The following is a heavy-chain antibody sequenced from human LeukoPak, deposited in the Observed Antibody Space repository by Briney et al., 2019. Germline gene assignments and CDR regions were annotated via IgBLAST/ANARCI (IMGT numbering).Heavy chain of an antibody. CDR3: ATATVTHTRDP. V-gene: IGHV1-2*02. Sequence: ASVRVSCQASGYAVSDFYLHWVRQAPGHGLEWMGWINPYSDALIYAERFQGRVTMTWDTSTSTAYMDLTRLTPDDTAVYYCATATVTHTRDPWGQGTLVTVSS. J-gene: IGHJ5*02. CDR1: GYAVSDFY. D-gene: IGHD1-1*01. CDR2: INPYSDAL.